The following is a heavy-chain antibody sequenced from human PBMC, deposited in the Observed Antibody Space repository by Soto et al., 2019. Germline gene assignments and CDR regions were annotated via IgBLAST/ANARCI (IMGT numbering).Heavy chain of an antibody. Sequence: PGGSLRLSCTASGFTFGDYAMSWVRQAPGKGLEWVGFIRSKAYGGTTEYAASVKGRFTISRDDSKTIASLQMNSLKTEDTAVYYCTRGLSVTTRLWYYYYMDVWGKGTTVTVSS. CDR2: IRSKAYGGTT. CDR1: GFTFGDYA. V-gene: IGHV3-49*04. J-gene: IGHJ6*03. D-gene: IGHD4-4*01. CDR3: TRGLSVTTRLWYYYYMDV.